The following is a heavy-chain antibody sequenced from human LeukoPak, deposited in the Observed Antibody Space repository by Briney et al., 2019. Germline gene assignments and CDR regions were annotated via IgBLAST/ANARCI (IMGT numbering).Heavy chain of an antibody. CDR2: IYSGGST. J-gene: IGHJ4*02. CDR3: ARVAVAGNYFDY. V-gene: IGHV3-53*01. D-gene: IGHD6-19*01. Sequence: GGSLRLSCAASGFTFSSYAMSWVRQAPGKGLEWVSVIYSGGSTYYADSVKGRFTISRDNSKNTLYLQMNSLRAEDTAVYYCARVAVAGNYFDYWGQGTLVTVSS. CDR1: GFTFSSYA.